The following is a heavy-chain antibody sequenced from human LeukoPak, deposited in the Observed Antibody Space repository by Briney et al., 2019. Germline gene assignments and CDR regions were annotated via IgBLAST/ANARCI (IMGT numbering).Heavy chain of an antibody. D-gene: IGHD1-26*01. CDR1: GFTVSSNY. J-gene: IGHJ4*02. Sequence: GGSLRLSCAASGFTVSSNYMSWVRQAPGKGLEWFSVIYSGGSTYYADSVKGRFTISRDNSKNTLYLQMNSLRAEDAAVYYCARDSSGSYSHWGQGTLVTVSS. CDR3: ARDSSGSYSH. CDR2: IYSGGST. V-gene: IGHV3-66*01.